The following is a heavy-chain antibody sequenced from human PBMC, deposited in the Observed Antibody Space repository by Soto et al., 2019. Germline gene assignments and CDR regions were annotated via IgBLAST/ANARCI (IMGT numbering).Heavy chain of an antibody. D-gene: IGHD3-10*01. CDR3: ARDTWVTMVRGATHYYGMDV. V-gene: IGHV4-59*01. J-gene: IGHJ6*02. CDR2: IYYSGST. CDR1: GGSISSYY. Sequence: SETLSLTCTVSGGSISSYYWSWIRQPPGKGLEWIGYIYYSGSTNYNPSLKSRVTISVDTSKNQFSLKLSSVTAADTAVYYCARDTWVTMVRGATHYYGMDVWGQGTTVTVSS.